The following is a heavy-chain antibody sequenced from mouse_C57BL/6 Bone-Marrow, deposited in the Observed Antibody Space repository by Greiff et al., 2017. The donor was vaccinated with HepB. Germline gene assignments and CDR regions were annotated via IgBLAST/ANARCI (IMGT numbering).Heavy chain of an antibody. J-gene: IGHJ2*01. CDR3: ARTPTVVAPYFDY. D-gene: IGHD1-1*01. CDR1: GFTFSDYG. CDR2: ISSGSSTI. V-gene: IGHV5-17*01. Sequence: EVQRVESGGGLVKPGGSLKLSCAASGFTFSDYGMHWVRQAPEKGLEWVAYISSGSSTIYYADTVKGRFTISRDNAKNTLFLQMTSLRSEDTAMYYCARTPTVVAPYFDYWGQGTTLTVSS.